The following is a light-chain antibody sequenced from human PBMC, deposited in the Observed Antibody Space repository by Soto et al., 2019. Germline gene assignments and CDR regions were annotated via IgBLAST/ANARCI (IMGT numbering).Light chain of an antibody. Sequence: QSALTQPASVSGSPGQSITISCTGTSSDVGDYKYVSWYQQHPGKAPKLMIYEVSNRPSGVSNRFSGSKSGNTASLTISGLQAEDGADYYCSSYTSSSTLVFGGGTKLTVL. CDR3: SSYTSSSTLV. CDR1: SSDVGDYKY. J-gene: IGLJ3*02. V-gene: IGLV2-14*01. CDR2: EVS.